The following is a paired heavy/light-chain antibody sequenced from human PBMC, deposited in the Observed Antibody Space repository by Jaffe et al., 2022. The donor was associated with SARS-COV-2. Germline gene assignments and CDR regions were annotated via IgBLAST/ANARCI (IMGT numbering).Heavy chain of an antibody. V-gene: IGHV5-51*01. D-gene: IGHD2-2*01. CDR3: ARSTRSGIYTPYYFDT. CDR2: IYPGDSDT. J-gene: IGHJ4*02. CDR1: GYNFTNNW. Sequence: EVQLVQSGPEVKKPGESLKISCKTSGYNFTNNWIGWVRQVPGKGLEWMGVIYPGDSDTRYSPSFQGQVTISADKSISTAYLQWGSLQASDTAMFYCARSTRSGIYTPYYFDTWGQGTLVTVSS.
Light chain of an antibody. CDR1: QSVLYTSNNKNY. CDR2: WAS. V-gene: IGKV4-1*01. Sequence: DIVMTQSPDSLAVSLGERATINCKSSQSVLYTSNNKNYLAWYQQKPRQPPKLLISWASTRESGVPDRFSGSGSGTDFTLTISSLQAEDVAVYYCQHYSSTPNTFGQGTRVEIK. CDR3: QHYSSTPNT. J-gene: IGKJ2*01.